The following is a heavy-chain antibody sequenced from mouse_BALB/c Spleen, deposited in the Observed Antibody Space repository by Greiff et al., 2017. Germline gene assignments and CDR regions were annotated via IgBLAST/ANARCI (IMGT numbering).Heavy chain of an antibody. Sequence: VQLQQSGTVLARPGASVKMSCKASGYSFTSYWMHWVKQRPGQGLEWIGAIYPGNSDTSYNQKFKGKAKLTAVTSASTAYMELSSLTNEDSAVYYCTRDYDVSAWFAYWGQGTLVTVSA. J-gene: IGHJ3*01. V-gene: IGHV1-5*01. D-gene: IGHD2-4*01. CDR1: GYSFTSYW. CDR2: IYPGNSDT. CDR3: TRDYDVSAWFAY.